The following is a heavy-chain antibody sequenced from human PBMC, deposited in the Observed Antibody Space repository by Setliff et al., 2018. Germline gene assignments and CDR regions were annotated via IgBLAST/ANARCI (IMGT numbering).Heavy chain of an antibody. V-gene: IGHV4-4*07. CDR3: ARSFSRREKFLLDY. J-gene: IGHJ4*02. Sequence: LSLTCTVSGGSISSYYWSWIRQPAGKGLEWIGRIYTSGSTNYNPSLKSRVTMSVDTSKNQFSLKVSSVTAADTAVYYCARSFSRREKFLLDYWGQGALVTVSS. CDR2: IYTSGST. CDR1: GGSISSYY.